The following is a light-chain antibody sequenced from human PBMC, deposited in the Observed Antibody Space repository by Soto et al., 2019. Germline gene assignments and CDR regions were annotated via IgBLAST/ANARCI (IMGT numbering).Light chain of an antibody. J-gene: IGKJ2*01. Sequence: EIVWTQAPGTLSLSPGERATLSCRASQSVSSSYLAWYQQKPGQAPRLLIYGSSSKATGIPDRFSGSGSGTDFTLTISRLEPEDFAVYYCQRYGSSPQEYTFGQGTKLEIK. V-gene: IGKV3-20*01. CDR2: GSS. CDR3: QRYGSSPQEYT. CDR1: QSVSSSY.